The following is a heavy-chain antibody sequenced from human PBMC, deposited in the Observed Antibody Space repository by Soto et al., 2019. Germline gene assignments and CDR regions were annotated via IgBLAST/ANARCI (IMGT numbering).Heavy chain of an antibody. Sequence: GGSLRLSCAASGFTFSSYWMSWVRQAPGKGLEWVANIKQDGSEKYYVDSVKGRFTISRDNAKNSLYLQMNSLRAEDTAVYYCGFSSSSGTIDYWGQGTLVTVSS. J-gene: IGHJ4*02. CDR2: IKQDGSEK. V-gene: IGHV3-7*01. D-gene: IGHD6-6*01. CDR3: GFSSSSGTIDY. CDR1: GFTFSSYW.